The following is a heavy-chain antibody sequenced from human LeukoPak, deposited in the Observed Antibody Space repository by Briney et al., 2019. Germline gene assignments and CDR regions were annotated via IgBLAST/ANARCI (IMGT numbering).Heavy chain of an antibody. D-gene: IGHD6-19*01. CDR2: ISDSGGTT. J-gene: IGHJ4*02. V-gene: IGHV3-23*01. CDR1: GFTFSSLA. CDR3: AKDARRSSGWYFFDH. Sequence: GGSLRLSCAASGFTFSSLAMGWVRQAPGKGLEWVSVISDSGGTTYYADSVKGRFTISRDNSRNTLYLQKNSLRVEDTAVYYCAKDARRSSGWYFFDHWGQGTLVTVSS.